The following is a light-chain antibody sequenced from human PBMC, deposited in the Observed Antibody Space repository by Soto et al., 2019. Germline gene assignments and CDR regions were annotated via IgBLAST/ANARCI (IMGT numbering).Light chain of an antibody. J-gene: IGLJ3*02. CDR2: DDS. Sequence: SYELTQPPSVSVAPGQTARITCGGSKLGSESVHWYRQKPGQAPVLVVYDDSGRPSGIPGRFSGSNSGHTATLTINRVEAGDEADYYCQVWDSSDNHVVFGRGTKLTVL. CDR1: KLGSES. V-gene: IGLV3-21*02. CDR3: QVWDSSDNHVV.